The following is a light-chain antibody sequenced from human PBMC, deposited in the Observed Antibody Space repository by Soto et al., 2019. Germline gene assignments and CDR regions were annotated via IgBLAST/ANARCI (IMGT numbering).Light chain of an antibody. Sequence: ETVLTQSPGTLSLSPVDRATLSSRTSQSVSSHYLAWYQQKPGQAPRLLLSGASTRATGIPARFSGSGSWTEFTLTISSLQSEDFAVYYCQQYKNWPPWTFGQGTKVDIK. CDR2: GAS. CDR3: QQYKNWPPWT. J-gene: IGKJ1*01. V-gene: IGKV3-15*01. CDR1: QSVSSH.